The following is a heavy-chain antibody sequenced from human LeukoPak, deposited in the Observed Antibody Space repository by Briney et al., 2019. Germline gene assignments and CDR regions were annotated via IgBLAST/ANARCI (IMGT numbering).Heavy chain of an antibody. CDR2: ITGSSSTI. J-gene: IGHJ4*02. Sequence: GGSLRLSCAASGFTLSTYSMNWVRQAPGKGLEWISYITGSSSTISYADSVKGRFTISRDNAKNSLSLQMNSLRAEDTAVYYCATYRYWAFDLRGQGTLGPVPS. D-gene: IGHD2-15*01. V-gene: IGHV3-48*01. CDR1: GFTLSTYS. CDR3: ATYRYWAFDL.